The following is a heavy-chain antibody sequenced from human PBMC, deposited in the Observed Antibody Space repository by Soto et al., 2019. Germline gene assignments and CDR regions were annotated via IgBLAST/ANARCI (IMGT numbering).Heavy chain of an antibody. Sequence: EVHLVESGGGSVQPGGSLRLSCAASGFTFSRYWMNWVRQAPGKGLEWVANIRPDGSDQNYVDSVKGRFTISRDNAKNSVFLQMNSLRAEDTAVYYCLGAGPWGWGQGTLVTVSS. J-gene: IGHJ4*02. V-gene: IGHV3-7*03. CDR1: GFTFSRYW. CDR3: LGAGPWG. D-gene: IGHD3-16*01. CDR2: IRPDGSDQ.